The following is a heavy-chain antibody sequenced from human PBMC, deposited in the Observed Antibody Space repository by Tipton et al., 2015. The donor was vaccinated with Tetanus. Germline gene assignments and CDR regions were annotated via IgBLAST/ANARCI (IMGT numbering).Heavy chain of an antibody. CDR2: IIPVVGVT. Sequence: QLVQSGAEVKKPGSSVKVSCQASGGTFNNYAISWVRQAPGQGPEWIGRIIPVVGVTHYAQKFQGRVTITADKSTNTAYMELSSLRSEDSAVYYCARCGSRVLEFMEWWKEKQFYYYFGMDVWGQGTTVTVSS. CDR1: GGTFNNYA. D-gene: IGHD3-3*02. J-gene: IGHJ6*02. CDR3: ARCGSRVLEFMEWWKEKQFYYYFGMDV. V-gene: IGHV1-69*09.